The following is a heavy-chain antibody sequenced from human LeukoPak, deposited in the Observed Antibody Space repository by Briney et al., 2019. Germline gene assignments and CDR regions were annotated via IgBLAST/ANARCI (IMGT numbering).Heavy chain of an antibody. D-gene: IGHD2-21*02. Sequence: SETLSLTCAVYGGFFSGYYWRWIRQPPGKGLEWIGEINHSGSTNYNPSLKSRITIAVDTSKNQFSLKLSSVTAAETAVYFCARVVCGGDCYSDYWGQGTLVTVS. J-gene: IGHJ4*02. V-gene: IGHV4-34*01. CDR2: INHSGST. CDR1: GGFFSGYY. CDR3: ARVVCGGDCYSDY.